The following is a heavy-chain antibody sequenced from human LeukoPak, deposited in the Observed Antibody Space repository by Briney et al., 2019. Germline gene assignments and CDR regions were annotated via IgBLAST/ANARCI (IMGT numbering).Heavy chain of an antibody. V-gene: IGHV5-51*01. J-gene: IGHJ4*02. CDR3: ARLKDYYDSSGYYY. CDR2: IYPGDSDT. CDR1: GYSFTTYW. D-gene: IGHD3-22*01. Sequence: GESLQISCKTSGYSFTTYWIGWVRQMPGKGLEWMGIIYPGDSDTRYSPPFQGQVTISADKSISTAYLQWSSLKASDTAMYYCARLKDYYDSSGYYYWGQGTLVTVSS.